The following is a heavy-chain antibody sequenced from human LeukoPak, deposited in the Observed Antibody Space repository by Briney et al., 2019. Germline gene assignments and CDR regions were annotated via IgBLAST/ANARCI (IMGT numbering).Heavy chain of an antibody. CDR2: IYYSGST. CDR1: GGSISSSSYY. V-gene: IGHV4-39*01. Sequence: SETLSLTCTVSGGSISSSSYYWGWIRQPPGKGLEWIGSIYYSGSTSYNPSLKSRVTISVDTSRNQFSLKLSSVTAADTAVYYCARNITLTDWYFDLWGRGTRVTVSS. D-gene: IGHD1-14*01. CDR3: ARNITLTDWYFDL. J-gene: IGHJ2*01.